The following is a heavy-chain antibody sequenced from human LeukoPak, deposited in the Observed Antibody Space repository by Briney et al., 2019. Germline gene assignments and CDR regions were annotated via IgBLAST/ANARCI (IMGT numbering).Heavy chain of an antibody. CDR1: GFTFSSYS. CDR2: INSSSSYI. J-gene: IGHJ6*03. D-gene: IGHD5-18*01. CDR3: ARDTGDTAMVLYYYSYYMDV. V-gene: IGHV3-21*01. Sequence: GGSLRLSCTASGFTFSSYSMNWVRQAPGKGLEWVSSINSSSSYIYYADSVKGRFTISRDNAKNSLYLQMNILRAEDTAVYYCARDTGDTAMVLYYYSYYMDVWGKGTTVAVSS.